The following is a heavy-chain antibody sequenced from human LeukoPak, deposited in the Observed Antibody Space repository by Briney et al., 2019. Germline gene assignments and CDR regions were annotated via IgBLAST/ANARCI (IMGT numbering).Heavy chain of an antibody. V-gene: IGHV4-59*01. CDR2: IYYSGST. CDR1: GGSISSYY. Sequence: SETLSLTCTVSGGSISSYYWSRIRQPPGKGLEWIGYIYYSGSTNYNPSLKSRVTISVDTSKNQFSLKLSSVTAADTAVYYCAREAYDFWSGYYTNWFDPWGQGTLVTVSS. D-gene: IGHD3-3*01. J-gene: IGHJ5*02. CDR3: AREAYDFWSGYYTNWFDP.